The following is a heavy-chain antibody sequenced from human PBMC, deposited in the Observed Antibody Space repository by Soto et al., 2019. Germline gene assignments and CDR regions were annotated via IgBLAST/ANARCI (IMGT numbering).Heavy chain of an antibody. Sequence: SETLSLTCTVSGGSISSGDYYWSWIRQPPGKGLEWIGYIYYSGSTNYNPSLKSRVTISVDTSKNQFSLKLSSVTAADTAVYYCARAYGGAAFDYWGQGTLVTVSS. J-gene: IGHJ4*02. D-gene: IGHD4-17*01. V-gene: IGHV4-61*08. CDR2: IYYSGST. CDR1: GGSISSGDYY. CDR3: ARAYGGAAFDY.